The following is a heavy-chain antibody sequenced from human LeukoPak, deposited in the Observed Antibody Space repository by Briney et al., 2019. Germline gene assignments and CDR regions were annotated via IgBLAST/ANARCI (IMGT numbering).Heavy chain of an antibody. CDR2: ISYDGSNK. CDR1: GFTFSSYV. V-gene: IGHV3-30-3*01. Sequence: GGSLRLSCAASGFTFSSYVMHWVRQAPGKGLEWVAVISYDGSNKYYADSVKGRFTISRDNSKNTLYLQMNSLRAEDTAVYYCARSSGQWFGEILYGMDVWGQGTTVTVSS. CDR3: ARSSGQWFGEILYGMDV. D-gene: IGHD3-10*01. J-gene: IGHJ6*02.